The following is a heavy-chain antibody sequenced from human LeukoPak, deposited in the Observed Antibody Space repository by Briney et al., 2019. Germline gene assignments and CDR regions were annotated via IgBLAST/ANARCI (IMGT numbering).Heavy chain of an antibody. CDR3: ARDTLVYADSPDAFDI. Sequence: GGSLRLSCAASEFTFSRYWMSWVRQAPGRGLEWVGNIKEDGSREYYADSVKGRFTISRDNAKNSLYLQMNSLRDEDTAVYYCARDTLVYADSPDAFDIWGQGTMVTVSS. V-gene: IGHV3-7*01. CDR2: IKEDGSRE. D-gene: IGHD4-17*01. J-gene: IGHJ3*02. CDR1: EFTFSRYW.